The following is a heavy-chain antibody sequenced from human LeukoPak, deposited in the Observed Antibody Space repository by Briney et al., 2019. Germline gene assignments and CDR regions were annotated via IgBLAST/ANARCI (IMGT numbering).Heavy chain of an antibody. V-gene: IGHV3-11*01. J-gene: IGHJ1*01. D-gene: IGHD6-19*01. CDR2: ISNGGST. Sequence: GGSLRLSCTASGFTFRDYYMSWIRQAPGKGLEWVSYISNGGSTYYADSVEGRFTISRDNSKNTLYLQMNSLRAEDTAVYYCAKGGPVAADPRYFQHWGQGTLVTVSS. CDR3: AKGGPVAADPRYFQH. CDR1: GFTFRDYY.